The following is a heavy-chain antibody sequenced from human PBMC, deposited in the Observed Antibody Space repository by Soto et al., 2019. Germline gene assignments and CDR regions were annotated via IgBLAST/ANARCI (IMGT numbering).Heavy chain of an antibody. CDR3: ARGAVGTPDY. J-gene: IGHJ4*02. CDR1: GYTFTGYH. V-gene: IGHV1-2*04. CDR2: INPNSGGT. Sequence: GASVKVSCKASGYTFTGYHIHWGRQAPGQGLEWMGWINPNSGGTNYAQNFQGWVTMTRDTSISTAYMEMSSLRSDDTAVYYCARGAVGTPDYWGQGTLVTVSS. D-gene: IGHD6-13*01.